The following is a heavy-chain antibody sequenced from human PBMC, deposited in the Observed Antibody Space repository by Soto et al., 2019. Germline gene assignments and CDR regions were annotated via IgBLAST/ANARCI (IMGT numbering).Heavy chain of an antibody. CDR2: ISSSSSYT. V-gene: IGHV3-11*06. CDR1: GFIFSDYY. J-gene: IGHJ3*02. D-gene: IGHD4-17*01. Sequence: GGSLRLSFAASGFIFSDYYMSWIRQAPGKGLEWVSYISSSSSYTNYADSVKGRFTISRDNAKNSLYLQMNSLRAEDTAVYYCARGGATVTSDAFDIWGQGTMVTVS. CDR3: ARGGATVTSDAFDI.